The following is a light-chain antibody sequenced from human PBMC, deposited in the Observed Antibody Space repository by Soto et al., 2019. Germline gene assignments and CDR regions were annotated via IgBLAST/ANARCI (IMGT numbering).Light chain of an antibody. J-gene: IGLJ1*01. CDR2: STN. V-gene: IGLV1-44*01. Sequence: QSVLTQPPSASGTPGQRVTISCSGSRPNIGRNAVIWYQQLPGTAPKLLIYSTNQRPSGVPDRFSGSKSGTSASLAISGLQSEDEADYFCATWDDSPNGYVFGTGTKLTVL. CDR3: ATWDDSPNGYV. CDR1: RPNIGRNA.